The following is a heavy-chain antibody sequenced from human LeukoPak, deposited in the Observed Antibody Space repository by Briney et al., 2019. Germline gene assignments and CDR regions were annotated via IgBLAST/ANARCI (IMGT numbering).Heavy chain of an antibody. CDR3: ARYCSSTSCYNWLDP. D-gene: IGHD2-2*01. J-gene: IGHJ5*02. Sequence: PSETLSLTCTVSGGSISSGSYYWSWIRQPAGKGLEWIGRIYTSGSTNYNPSLKSRVTISVDTSKNQFSLKLSSVTAADTAVYYCARYCSSTSCYNWLDPWGQGTLVTVSS. CDR2: IYTSGST. CDR1: GGSISSGSYY. V-gene: IGHV4-61*02.